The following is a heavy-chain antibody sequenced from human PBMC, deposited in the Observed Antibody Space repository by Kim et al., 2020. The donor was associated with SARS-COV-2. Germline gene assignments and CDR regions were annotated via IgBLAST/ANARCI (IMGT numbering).Heavy chain of an antibody. J-gene: IGHJ4*02. Sequence: NPNPALKRRVTISLDTSKNQFSLKLSSVTAADTAMYYCARDSGWLQPIDTWGQGTLVTVSS. V-gene: IGHV4-59*01. D-gene: IGHD6-19*01. CDR3: ARDSGWLQPIDT.